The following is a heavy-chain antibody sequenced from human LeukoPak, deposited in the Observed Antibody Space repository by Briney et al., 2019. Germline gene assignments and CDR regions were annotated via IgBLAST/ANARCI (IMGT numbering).Heavy chain of an antibody. CDR1: GFIFSSYG. CDR3: AKARYNYDSSGYPLGFDY. CDR2: ISGSGGRT. D-gene: IGHD3-22*01. Sequence: PGGSLRLSCEASGFIFSSYGMSWVRQAPGKGLEWVSAISGSGGRTYYADSGKGRFTISRDNSKNTLYLQMNSLRADDTALYYCAKARYNYDSSGYPLGFDYWGQGTLVTVSS. V-gene: IGHV3-23*01. J-gene: IGHJ4*02.